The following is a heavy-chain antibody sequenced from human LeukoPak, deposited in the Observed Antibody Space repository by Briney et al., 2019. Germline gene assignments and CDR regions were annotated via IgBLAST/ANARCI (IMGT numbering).Heavy chain of an antibody. CDR1: GFTFSSYG. CDR3: ARDEAHYYGSGSSKKFESDY. V-gene: IGHV3-30*03. CDR2: ISYDGSNK. D-gene: IGHD3-10*01. J-gene: IGHJ4*02. Sequence: PGGSLRLSCAASGFTFSSYGMHWVRQAPGKGLEWVAVISYDGSNKYYADSVKGRFTISRDNSKNTLYLQMNSLRAEDTAVYYCARDEAHYYGSGSSKKFESDYWGQGTLVTVSS.